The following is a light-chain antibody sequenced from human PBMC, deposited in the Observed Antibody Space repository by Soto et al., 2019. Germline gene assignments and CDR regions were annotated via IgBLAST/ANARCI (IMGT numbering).Light chain of an antibody. Sequence: DIQLTQSPSFLSASVGDRVTITFRASQGISSYLAWYQQKPGKAPKLLIYAASTLQSGVPSRFSGSGSGTDFTLTISCLQSEDFATYYCQQYYSYPRTFGQGTKVDIK. CDR1: QGISSY. CDR3: QQYYSYPRT. V-gene: IGKV1-9*01. J-gene: IGKJ1*01. CDR2: AAS.